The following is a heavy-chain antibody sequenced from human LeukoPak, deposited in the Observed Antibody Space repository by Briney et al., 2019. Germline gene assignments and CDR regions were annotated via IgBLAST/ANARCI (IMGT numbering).Heavy chain of an antibody. CDR3: ARQLPVAGPTSLYYDDSGMDV. Sequence: GATVKVSCKASGYTFTSYGISWVRQAPGQGLEWMGWISDYNGNTYYAQKLQGRVTMTTDTSTSTAYMELRRLRSDDTAVYYCARQLPVAGPTSLYYDDSGMDVWGQGTTVTVSS. CDR2: ISDYNGNT. D-gene: IGHD6-19*01. J-gene: IGHJ6*01. V-gene: IGHV1-18*01. CDR1: GYTFTSYG.